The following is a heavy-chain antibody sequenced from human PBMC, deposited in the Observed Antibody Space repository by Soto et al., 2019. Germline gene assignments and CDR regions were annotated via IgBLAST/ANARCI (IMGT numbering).Heavy chain of an antibody. CDR1: GFTFSSYW. CDR3: ARDVNYSLDV. CDR2: IKEDGSKK. Sequence: EVQLEESGGGLVQPGGSLRLSCAAPGFTFSSYWMSWVRQVPGKGLEWVANIKEDGSKKYYVDSVKGRFTISRDNAKNSLYLQMNSLRAEDTAVYYCARDVNYSLDVWGQGTTVTVSS. V-gene: IGHV3-7*03. J-gene: IGHJ6*02.